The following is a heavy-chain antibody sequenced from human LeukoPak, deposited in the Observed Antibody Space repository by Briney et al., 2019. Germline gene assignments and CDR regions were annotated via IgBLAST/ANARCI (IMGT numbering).Heavy chain of an antibody. J-gene: IGHJ6*02. CDR2: IYPGDSDT. Sequence: RESLKISCKASGYSFADYWIGWVRQMPGKGLEWMGIIYPGDSDTRYSPSFQGQVTISADKSISTAHLQWSSLKASDTAIYYCARADQLRWFGDPRRPYYYGLDVWGQGTTVTVSS. D-gene: IGHD3-10*01. CDR1: GYSFADYW. CDR3: ARADQLRWFGDPRRPYYYGLDV. V-gene: IGHV5-51*01.